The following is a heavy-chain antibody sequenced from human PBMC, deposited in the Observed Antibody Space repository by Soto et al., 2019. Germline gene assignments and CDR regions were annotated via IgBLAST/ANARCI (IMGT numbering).Heavy chain of an antibody. CDR2: FDPEDGET. Sequence: ASVKVSCKVSGYTLTELSMHWVRQAPGKGLEWMGGFDPEDGETIYAQKFQGRVTMTEDTSTDTAYMELSSLRSEDTAVYYCATALHYYDSSGYSDYWGQGTLVTSPQ. D-gene: IGHD3-22*01. J-gene: IGHJ4*02. CDR1: GYTLTELS. V-gene: IGHV1-24*01. CDR3: ATALHYYDSSGYSDY.